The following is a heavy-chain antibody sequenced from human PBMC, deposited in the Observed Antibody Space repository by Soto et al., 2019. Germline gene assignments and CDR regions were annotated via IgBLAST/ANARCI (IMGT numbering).Heavy chain of an antibody. V-gene: IGHV4-4*02. CDR1: GGSISNGDW. D-gene: IGHD6-13*01. J-gene: IGHJ4*02. CDR2: IYHSGST. Sequence: QVQLRESGPGLVRPSGTLSLTCAVSGGSISNGDWWSWVRQPPGKGLEWIGEIYHSGSTNYNPSLKIRVTMSVVPSKNLFSLTLNSVTAADTAFYYCARDQGSHPGDWGQGTLVSVSS. CDR3: ARDQGSHPGD.